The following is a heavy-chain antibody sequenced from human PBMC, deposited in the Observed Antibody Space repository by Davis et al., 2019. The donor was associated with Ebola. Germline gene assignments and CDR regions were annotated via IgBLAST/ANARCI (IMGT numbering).Heavy chain of an antibody. CDR1: GYTFTSYG. J-gene: IGHJ4*02. V-gene: IGHV1-18*01. Sequence: ASVKVSCKASGYTFTSYGISWVRQAPGQGLEWMGWTSAYNGNTNYAQKLQGRVTMITDTSTSTAYMELRSLRSDDTAVYYCARDVMITFGGVIVETYYFDYWGQGTLVTVSS. CDR3: ARDVMITFGGVIVETYYFDY. D-gene: IGHD3-16*02. CDR2: TSAYNGNT.